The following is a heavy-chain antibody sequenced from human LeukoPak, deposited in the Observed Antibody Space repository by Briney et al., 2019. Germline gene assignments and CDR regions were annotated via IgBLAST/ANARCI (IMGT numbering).Heavy chain of an antibody. V-gene: IGHV5-10-1*01. D-gene: IGHD3-10*01. J-gene: IGHJ3*02. CDR2: IDPDDSYT. CDR1: GYSFTNCW. Sequence: GESLKISCQGSGYSFTNCWISWVRQMSGKGLEWMGRIDPDDSYTKDSPSFQGHVTISVDDSISTAYMQWSSLKASDTAMYYCARHAGDGGAFDIWGQGTMVTVSS. CDR3: ARHAGDGGAFDI.